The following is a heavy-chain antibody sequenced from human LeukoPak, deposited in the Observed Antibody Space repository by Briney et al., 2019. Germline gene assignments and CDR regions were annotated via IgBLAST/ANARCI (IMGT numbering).Heavy chain of an antibody. J-gene: IGHJ5*02. V-gene: IGHV4-4*02. Sequence: SGTLSLTCAVSGGSISSSNWWSWVRQPPGKGLEWIGEIYHSGSTNYNPSLKSRVTISVDKSKNQFSLKLSSVTAADTAVYYCACYYCSGGSCYRGTNWFDPWGQGTLVTVSS. D-gene: IGHD2-15*01. CDR1: GGSISSSNW. CDR3: ACYYCSGGSCYRGTNWFDP. CDR2: IYHSGST.